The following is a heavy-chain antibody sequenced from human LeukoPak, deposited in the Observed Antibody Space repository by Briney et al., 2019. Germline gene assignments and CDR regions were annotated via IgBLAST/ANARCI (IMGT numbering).Heavy chain of an antibody. CDR1: GGSISSSSYY. J-gene: IGHJ6*02. CDR3: ARGRYYYYGMDV. V-gene: IGHV4-39*07. CDR2: IYYSGST. Sequence: SETLSLTCTVSGGSISSSSYYWGWIRQPPGKGLEWIGSIYYSGSTNYNPSLKSRVTISVDTSKNQFSLKLSSVTAADTAVYYCARGRYYYYGMDVWGQGTTVTVSS.